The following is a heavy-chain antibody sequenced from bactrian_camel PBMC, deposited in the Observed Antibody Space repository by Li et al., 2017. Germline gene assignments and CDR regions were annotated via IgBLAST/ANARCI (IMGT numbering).Heavy chain of an antibody. D-gene: IGHD5*01. CDR3: VTHWVGY. Sequence: HVQLVESGGGSVQTGGSLRLSCAGSGFTHSVCSMGWYRQAPGKEREAVASIAGDGSTRYADSVKGRFTISQDNAKNMVYLQLNSLKTEDMAMYYCVTHWVGYWGQGTQVTVS. CDR2: IAGDGST. V-gene: IGHV3S53*01. CDR1: GFTHSVCS. J-gene: IGHJ4*01.